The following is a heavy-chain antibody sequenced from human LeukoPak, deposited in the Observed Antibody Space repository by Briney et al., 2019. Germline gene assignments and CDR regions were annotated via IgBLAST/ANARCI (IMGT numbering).Heavy chain of an antibody. D-gene: IGHD3-10*01. CDR2: IYYSGST. Sequence: PSETLSLTCTVSGGSISSYYWSWIRQPSGKGLEWIGYIYYSGSTNYNPSLKSRVTISVDTSKNQFSLKLSSVTAADTAVYYCARSDGEMGFGESYWYLDLWGRGTLVTVSS. J-gene: IGHJ2*01. CDR3: ARSDGEMGFGESYWYLDL. V-gene: IGHV4-59*01. CDR1: GGSISSYY.